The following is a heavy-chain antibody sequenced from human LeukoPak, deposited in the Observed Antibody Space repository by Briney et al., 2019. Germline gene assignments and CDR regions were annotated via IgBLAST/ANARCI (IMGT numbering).Heavy chain of an antibody. CDR2: IYYSGST. CDR3: ARAMAYGDHDY. D-gene: IGHD3-10*01. J-gene: IGHJ4*02. V-gene: IGHV4-31*03. CDR1: GGSISSGGYS. Sequence: SETLSLTCTVSGGSISSGGYSWSWIRQHPGKGLEWIGYIYYSGSTYYNPSLKSRVTISVDTSKNQFSLKLSSVTAADTAVYYCARAMAYGDHDYWGQGTLVTVSS.